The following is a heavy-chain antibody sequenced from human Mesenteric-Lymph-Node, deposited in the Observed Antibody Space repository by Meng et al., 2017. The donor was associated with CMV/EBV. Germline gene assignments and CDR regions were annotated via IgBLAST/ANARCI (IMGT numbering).Heavy chain of an antibody. V-gene: IGHV3-30-3*01. J-gene: IGHJ4*02. D-gene: IGHD7-27*01. CDR3: ARDTPNWGFDGAFDY. CDR1: GFTFSSYA. Sequence: GESLKISCAASGFTFSSYAMHWVRQAPGKGLEWVAVISYDGSNKYYADSVKGRFTISRDNSKNTLYLQMNSLRAEDTAVYYCARDTPNWGFDGAFDYWGQGTLVTVSS. CDR2: ISYDGSNK.